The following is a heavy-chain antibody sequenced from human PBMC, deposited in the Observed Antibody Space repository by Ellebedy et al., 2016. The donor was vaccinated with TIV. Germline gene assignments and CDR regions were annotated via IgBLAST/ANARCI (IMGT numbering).Heavy chain of an antibody. CDR1: GGSISSGSYS. J-gene: IGHJ5*02. V-gene: IGHV4-30-2*01. CDR3: ARTTLSWFDP. Sequence: SETLSLXXAVSGGSISSGSYSWSWIRRPPGKGLEWIGYIYHSGSTYYNPPLKSPVTISINRSKNQFSLKLSSVTAADTAVYYCARTTLSWFDPWGQGTLVTVSS. CDR2: IYHSGST. D-gene: IGHD4-17*01.